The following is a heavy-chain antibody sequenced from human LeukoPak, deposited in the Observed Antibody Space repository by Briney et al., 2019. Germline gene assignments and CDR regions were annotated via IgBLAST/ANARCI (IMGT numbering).Heavy chain of an antibody. CDR1: SGSIRTYY. D-gene: IGHD4/OR15-4a*01. J-gene: IGHJ3*02. CDR3: ARAKDNYRGNDAFDI. V-gene: IGHV4-4*07. Sequence: SETLSLTCTVSSGSIRTYYWSWIRQPAGKGLEWIGRIYTSGSTNYNPSLKSRVTMSVDTSKNQFSLKLSSVTAADTAVYYCARAKDNYRGNDAFDIWGQGTMVTVSS. CDR2: IYTSGST.